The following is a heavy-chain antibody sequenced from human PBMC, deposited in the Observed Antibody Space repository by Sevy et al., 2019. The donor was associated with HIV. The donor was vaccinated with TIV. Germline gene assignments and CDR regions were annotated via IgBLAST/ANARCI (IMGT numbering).Heavy chain of an antibody. J-gene: IGHJ6*02. D-gene: IGHD5-12*01. V-gene: IGHV3-48*01. CDR3: AREGGYTDQGMDV. CDR2: ISSSSSNI. Sequence: GGSLRLSCAASGFTFSSNWMTWVRQAPGKGVEWLSYISSSSSNIYYANSVKGRFTISRDNAKNSLYVQMNSLRAEDTAVYYCAREGGYTDQGMDVWGQGTTVTVSS. CDR1: GFTFSSNW.